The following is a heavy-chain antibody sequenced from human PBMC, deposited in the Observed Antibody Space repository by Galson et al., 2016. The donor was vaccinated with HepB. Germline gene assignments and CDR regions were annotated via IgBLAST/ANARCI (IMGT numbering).Heavy chain of an antibody. CDR1: GFTFTKFW. V-gene: IGHV3-74*03. Sequence: SLRLSCAASGFTFTKFWMHWFRQVPGKGPVWIARIHSDDSDITYADSVKGRFTVSRDNAKTTVFLQMSSLRVEDTAVYYCARGHVANGHWGQGSMVIVSS. CDR2: IHSDDSDI. D-gene: IGHD2-21*01. CDR3: ARGHVANGH. J-gene: IGHJ4*02.